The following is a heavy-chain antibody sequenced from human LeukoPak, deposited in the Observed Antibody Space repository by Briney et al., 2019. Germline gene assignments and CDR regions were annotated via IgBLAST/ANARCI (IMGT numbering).Heavy chain of an antibody. V-gene: IGHV3-11*04. D-gene: IGHD3-16*02. Sequence: VGSLRLSCAVSGFTFSDYYMSWIRQAPGKGLEWVSYISGPGTTTYYADSVRGRFTISRDNAKNSLYLQMNSLRAEDTAVYYCASRYSPFDFWGQGTLVTVSS. CDR1: GFTFSDYY. CDR2: ISGPGTTT. J-gene: IGHJ4*02. CDR3: ASRYSPFDF.